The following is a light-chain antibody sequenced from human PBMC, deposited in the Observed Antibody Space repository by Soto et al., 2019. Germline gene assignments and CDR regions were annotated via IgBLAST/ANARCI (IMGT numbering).Light chain of an antibody. CDR1: QSVSSN. V-gene: IGKV3-15*01. Sequence: EIVMAQSPATLSVSPGERATLSCRASQSVSSNLAWYQQKPGQAPRLLIYGASTRATGIPDRFSGSGSGTDFTLTISRLEPEDFAVYHCQQYDNSPITFGQGTRLEIK. J-gene: IGKJ5*01. CDR2: GAS. CDR3: QQYDNSPIT.